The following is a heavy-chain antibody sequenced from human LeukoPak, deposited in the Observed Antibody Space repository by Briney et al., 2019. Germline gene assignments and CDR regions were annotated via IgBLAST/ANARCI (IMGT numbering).Heavy chain of an antibody. CDR1: GFIFNNYG. V-gene: IGHV3-23*01. D-gene: IGHD3-22*01. Sequence: GGSLRLSYAASGFIFNNYGLIWVRQAPGKGLQWVSAISNDGGGTTYADFVKGRFTISRDNSKNTLFLQMNSLRAEDTALYYCAKGGSGYFADLWGQGTLVTVSS. J-gene: IGHJ5*02. CDR2: ISNDGGGT. CDR3: AKGGSGYFADL.